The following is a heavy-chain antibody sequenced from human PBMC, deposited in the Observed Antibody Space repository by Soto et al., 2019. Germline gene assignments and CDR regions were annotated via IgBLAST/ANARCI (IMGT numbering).Heavy chain of an antibody. Sequence: GGSLRLSCAASGFTFDDYAMHWVRQAPGKGLEWVSGISWNSGSIGYADSVKGRFTISRDNAKNSLYLQMNSLRAEDTALYYCAKVMEGSASQGVGGMDVWGQGTTVTVSS. J-gene: IGHJ6*02. D-gene: IGHD1-1*01. CDR2: ISWNSGSI. V-gene: IGHV3-9*01. CDR1: GFTFDDYA. CDR3: AKVMEGSASQGVGGMDV.